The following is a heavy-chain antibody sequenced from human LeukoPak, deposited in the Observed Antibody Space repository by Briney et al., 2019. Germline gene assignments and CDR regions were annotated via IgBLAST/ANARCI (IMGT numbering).Heavy chain of an antibody. CDR1: GYTFTSYG. D-gene: IGHD6-19*01. Sequence: ASVKVSCKACGYTFTSYGISWVRPPPGQGLAWMGWISAYNGNTHYAQKLQGRVTMTTDTSTSTAYMELRSLRSDDTAIYYCARDRASGWFVYWGQGTLVTVSS. J-gene: IGHJ4*02. CDR3: ARDRASGWFVY. CDR2: ISAYNGNT. V-gene: IGHV1-18*01.